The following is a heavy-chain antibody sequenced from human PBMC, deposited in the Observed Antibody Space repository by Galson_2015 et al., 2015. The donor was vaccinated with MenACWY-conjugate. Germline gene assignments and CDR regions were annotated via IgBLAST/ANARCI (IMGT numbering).Heavy chain of an antibody. D-gene: IGHD3-22*01. Sequence: SLRLSCAASGFSFASHSMMWVRQAPGKGLEWLSYINSDSTTTYFADSVKGRFTISRDNAKNSLYLQMNSLTAGDTAVYYCARDENQWLLLSNAFDIWGQGTMVTVSS. CDR1: GFSFASHS. J-gene: IGHJ3*02. CDR3: ARDENQWLLLSNAFDI. CDR2: INSDSTTT. V-gene: IGHV3-48*04.